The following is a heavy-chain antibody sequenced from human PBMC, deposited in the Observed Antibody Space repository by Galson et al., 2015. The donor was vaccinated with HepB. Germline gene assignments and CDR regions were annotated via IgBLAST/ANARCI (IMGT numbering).Heavy chain of an antibody. CDR1: EFTLSGDY. CDR3: AGGGSSSSFLLPSAEYFQL. Sequence: SLRLSCAASEFTLSGDYMSWVRQAPGKGLEWVSVIYAGGATYYADSVRGRFTISRDNSKNTLYLQMTSLTPDDTAVYYCAGGGSSSSFLLPSAEYFQLWGQGTLVTVSS. CDR2: IYAGGAT. J-gene: IGHJ1*01. D-gene: IGHD2-2*01. V-gene: IGHV3-66*02.